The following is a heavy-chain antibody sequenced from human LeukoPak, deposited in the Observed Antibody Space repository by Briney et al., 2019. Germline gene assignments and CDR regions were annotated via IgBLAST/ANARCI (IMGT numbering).Heavy chain of an antibody. Sequence: GGSLRLSCAASGFTFSSYSMNWIRQAPGKGLEWVSSISSSSSYIYYADSVKGRFTISRDNAKNSLYLQMNSLRAEDTAVYYCARDPYYYDSSGYYPFDYWGQGTLVTVSS. CDR1: GFTFSSYS. D-gene: IGHD3-22*01. J-gene: IGHJ4*02. V-gene: IGHV3-21*01. CDR3: ARDPYYYDSSGYYPFDY. CDR2: ISSSSSYI.